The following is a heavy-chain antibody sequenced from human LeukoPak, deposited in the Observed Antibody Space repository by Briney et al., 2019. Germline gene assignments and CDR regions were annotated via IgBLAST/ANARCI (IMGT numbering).Heavy chain of an antibody. CDR3: ARRRLQTSTITEDNWLDP. V-gene: IGHV4-59*08. CDR2: IYYSGSS. CDR1: GDSINSYS. J-gene: IGHJ5*02. D-gene: IGHD5-24*01. Sequence: SSETLSLTCTVSGDSINSYSWNWIRQPPGKGLEWIGYIYYSGSSNYNPSLKSRVTMSVDTSKNQFSLKLSSVTAADTAVYYCARRRLQTSTITEDNWLDPWGQGTLVTVSS.